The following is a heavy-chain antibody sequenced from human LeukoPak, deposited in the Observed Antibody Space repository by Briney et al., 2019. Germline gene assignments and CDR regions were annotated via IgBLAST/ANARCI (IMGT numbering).Heavy chain of an antibody. CDR1: GGSFSGYY. CDR3: ARPSSQAPICNDG. CDR2: INHSGST. Sequence: SETLSLTCAVYGGSFSGYYWSWIRQPPGKGLEWIGEINHSGSTNYNPSLKSRVTISVDTSKNQFSLKLSSVTAADTAVYYCARPSSQAPICNDGRGQGTTV. D-gene: IGHD2/OR15-2a*01. J-gene: IGHJ6*01. V-gene: IGHV4-34*01.